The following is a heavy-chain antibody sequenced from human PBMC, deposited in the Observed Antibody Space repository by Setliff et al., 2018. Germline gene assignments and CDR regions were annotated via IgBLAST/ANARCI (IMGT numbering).Heavy chain of an antibody. V-gene: IGHV1-69*06. D-gene: IGHD3-9*01. CDR1: GGTFSSYA. J-gene: IGHJ6*03. CDR3: ATSPKKVTGSDYYNYYMDV. CDR2: IIPMFGSA. Sequence: ASVKVSCKASGGTFSSYAISWVRQAPGQGLEWMGGIIPMFGSAISAQKFQDRVSITADRTTYTAYLELTSLTLEDTAVYYCATSPKKVTGSDYYNYYMDVWGKGTTVTVSS.